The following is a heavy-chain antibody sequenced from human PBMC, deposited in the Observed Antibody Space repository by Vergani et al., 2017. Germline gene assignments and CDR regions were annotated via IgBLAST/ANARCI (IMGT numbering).Heavy chain of an antibody. CDR2: MYHSGST. V-gene: IGHV4-59*01. CDR1: GGSMSGYY. Sequence: QVRLQESGPGLVKPSETLSLTCSVSGGSMSGYYWSWIRQPPGKELEWIGYMYHSGSTNYNPSLETRVTISGDTSKNQFSLKLNSVTAADTAVYYCAIVADFYGLGSRLLDLWGQGILVTVSS. J-gene: IGHJ5*02. CDR3: AIVADFYGLGSRLLDL. D-gene: IGHD3-10*01.